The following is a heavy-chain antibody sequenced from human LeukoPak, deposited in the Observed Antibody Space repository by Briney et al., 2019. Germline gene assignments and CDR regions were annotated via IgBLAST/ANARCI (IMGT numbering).Heavy chain of an antibody. V-gene: IGHV3-23*01. J-gene: IGHJ6*03. CDR2: ISGSGGST. CDR3: ARFTAITMVRGAEYYYYYMDV. CDR1: GFTFSSHA. D-gene: IGHD3-10*01. Sequence: PGGSLRLSCAASGFTFSSHAMSWVRQAPGKGLEWVSAISGSGGSTYYADSVKGRFTISRDNPKNTLYLQMNSLRAEDTAVYYCARFTAITMVRGAEYYYYYMDVWGKGTTVTVSS.